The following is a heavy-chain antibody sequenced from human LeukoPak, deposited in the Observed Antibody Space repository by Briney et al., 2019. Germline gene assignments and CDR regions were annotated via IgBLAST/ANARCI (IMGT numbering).Heavy chain of an antibody. J-gene: IGHJ4*02. D-gene: IGHD3-9*01. CDR2: IYYSGST. CDR3: ARAGRISFRYFDYKIDY. V-gene: IGHV4-39*07. CDR1: GGSISSSSYY. Sequence: PSETLSLTCTVSGGSISSSSYYWGWIRQPPGKGLEWIGSIYYSGSTYYNPSLKSRVTISVDTSKNQFSLKLSSVTAADTAVYYCARAGRISFRYFDYKIDYWGQGTLVTVSS.